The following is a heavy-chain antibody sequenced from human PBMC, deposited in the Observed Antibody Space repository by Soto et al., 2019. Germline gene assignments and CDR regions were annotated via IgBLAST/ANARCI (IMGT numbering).Heavy chain of an antibody. CDR1: GFTVSSNY. J-gene: IGHJ3*02. CDR3: ARTSYYDPSVGDAFDI. V-gene: IGHV3-53*01. Sequence: GGSLRLSCAASGFTVSSNYMSWVRQAPGKGLEWVSVIYSGGSTYYADSVKGRFTISRDNSKNTLYLQMNSLRAEDTAVYYCARTSYYDPSVGDAFDIWGQGTMVTVSS. CDR2: IYSGGST. D-gene: IGHD1-26*01.